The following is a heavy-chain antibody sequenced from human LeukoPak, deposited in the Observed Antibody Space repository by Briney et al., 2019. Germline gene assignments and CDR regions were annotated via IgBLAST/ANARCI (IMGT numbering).Heavy chain of an antibody. CDR3: AFSSYSSNSPDY. CDR1: GYTFTGYY. J-gene: IGHJ4*02. D-gene: IGHD2-2*01. V-gene: IGHV1-2*04. CDR2: INPNSGGT. Sequence: ASVKVSCKASGYTFTGYYMHWVRQAPRQGLEWMGWINPNSGGTNYAQKFQGWVTMTRDTSISTAYMELSRLRSDDTAVYYCAFSSYSSNSPDYWGQGTLVTVPS.